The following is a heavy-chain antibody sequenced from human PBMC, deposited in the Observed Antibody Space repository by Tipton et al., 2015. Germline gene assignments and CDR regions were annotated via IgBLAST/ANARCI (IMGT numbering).Heavy chain of an antibody. CDR3: ARGYDLHSGLRY. D-gene: IGHD5-12*01. CDR2: IIPIFGTA. V-gene: IGHV1-69*01. Sequence: QVQLVQSGAEVKKPGSSVKVSCKASGGTFFRYTITWVRQAPGQGLEWMGGIIPIFGTANYAQKFQGRVTITADESTSTAYMELSSLRSEDTAVYYCARGYDLHSGLRYWGQGTLVTVSS. CDR1: GGTFFRYT. J-gene: IGHJ4*02.